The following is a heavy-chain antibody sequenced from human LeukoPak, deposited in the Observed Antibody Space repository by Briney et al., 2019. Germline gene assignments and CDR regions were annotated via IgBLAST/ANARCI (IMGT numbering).Heavy chain of an antibody. D-gene: IGHD6-19*01. V-gene: IGHV3-30*02. CDR3: AKPASGWPAPFDS. CDR1: GFTLSSYA. Sequence: GGSLRLSCAASGFTLSSYAMSWVRQAPGKGLEWVAYIRYDGSEKYYADSVKGRITISRDSSTLYLQMNNLRTEDTAVYYCAKPASGWPAPFDSWGQGTLVTVSS. J-gene: IGHJ5*01. CDR2: IRYDGSEK.